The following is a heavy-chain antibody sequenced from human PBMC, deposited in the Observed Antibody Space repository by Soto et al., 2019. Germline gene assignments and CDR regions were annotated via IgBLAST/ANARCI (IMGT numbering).Heavy chain of an antibody. J-gene: IGHJ6*03. CDR1: GFSFSNYW. D-gene: IGHD3-22*01. Sequence: GGSLRLSCAASGFSFSNYWMTWVRQAPGKGLEWVANIKPDGSVKYYLDSVKGRFTIPRDNAKNSLFLQMDSLRAEDTAVYYCARVLLPAGYYSYSTDVWGEGPTVTLSS. CDR3: ARVLLPAGYYSYSTDV. V-gene: IGHV3-7*01. CDR2: IKPDGSVK.